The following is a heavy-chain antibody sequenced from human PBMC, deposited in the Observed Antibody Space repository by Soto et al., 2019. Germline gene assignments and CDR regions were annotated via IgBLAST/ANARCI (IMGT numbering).Heavy chain of an antibody. Sequence: TLSLTCTVSGGSISSGGYYWSWIRQHPGKGLEWIGYIYYSGSTYYNPSLKSRVTISVDTSKNQFSLKLSSVTAADTAVYYCARVDSPSTFGVVIHDYWGQGTLVTVSS. CDR1: GGSISSGGYY. V-gene: IGHV4-31*03. J-gene: IGHJ4*02. D-gene: IGHD3-3*01. CDR2: IYYSGST. CDR3: ARVDSPSTFGVVIHDY.